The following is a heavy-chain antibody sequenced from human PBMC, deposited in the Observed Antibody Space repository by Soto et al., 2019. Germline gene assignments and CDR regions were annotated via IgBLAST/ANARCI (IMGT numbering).Heavy chain of an antibody. CDR3: ARDRVGHCISTSCGWFDP. CDR2: IIPIFGTA. CDR1: GGTFSSYA. V-gene: IGHV1-69*05. J-gene: IGHJ5*02. Sequence: GASVKVSCKASGGTFSSYAISWVRQAPGQGLEWMGGIIPIFGTANYAQKFQGRVTITRDTSASTAYMELSSLRSEDTAVYYCARDRVGHCISTSCGWFDPWGQGTLVTVSS. D-gene: IGHD2-2*01.